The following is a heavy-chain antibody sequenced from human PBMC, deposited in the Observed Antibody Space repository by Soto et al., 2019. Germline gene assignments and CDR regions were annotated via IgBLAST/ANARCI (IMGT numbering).Heavy chain of an antibody. D-gene: IGHD7-27*01. CDR3: ARGEPRWPEMSGAFDI. Sequence: QVQLVQSGAEVKKPGSSVKVSCKASGGTFSSYAISWVRQAPGQGLEWMGGIIPIFGTANYAQKFQGRVTITADESTSTDYMELSSLRSEDTAVYYCARGEPRWPEMSGAFDIWGQGTMVTVSS. CDR1: GGTFSSYA. J-gene: IGHJ3*02. CDR2: IIPIFGTA. V-gene: IGHV1-69*01.